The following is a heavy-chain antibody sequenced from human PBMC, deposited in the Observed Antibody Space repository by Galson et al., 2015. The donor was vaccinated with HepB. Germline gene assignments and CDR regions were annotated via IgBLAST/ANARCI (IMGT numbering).Heavy chain of an antibody. CDR2: IIPIFGTA. V-gene: IGHV1-69*13. D-gene: IGHD2-2*01. Sequence: SVKVSCKASGGTFSSYAISWVRQAPGQGLEWMGGIIPIFGTANYAQKSQGRVTITADESTNTAYMELSSLRSEDTAVYYCGTRGVVPAASSSRYYYYGMDVWGQGTTVTVSS. CDR1: GGTFSSYA. J-gene: IGHJ6*02. CDR3: GTRGVVPAASSSRYYYYGMDV.